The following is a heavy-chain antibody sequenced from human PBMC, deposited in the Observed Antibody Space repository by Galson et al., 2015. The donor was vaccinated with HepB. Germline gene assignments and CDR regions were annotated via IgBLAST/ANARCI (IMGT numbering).Heavy chain of an antibody. Sequence: SVKVSCKVSGDTLTNLSMHWVRQAPGKGLEWMGGFDPEHAELIYAQKFQGRVTMTEDTSTDTAYMVLSSLRSEDTAVNYCARRKYCTNSIYYKTYSSYDMDVWDKGTPVTVAS. D-gene: IGHD2-8*01. CDR2: FDPEHAEL. CDR3: ARRKYCTNSIYYKTYSSYDMDV. CDR1: GDTLTNLS. V-gene: IGHV1-24*01. J-gene: IGHJ6*03.